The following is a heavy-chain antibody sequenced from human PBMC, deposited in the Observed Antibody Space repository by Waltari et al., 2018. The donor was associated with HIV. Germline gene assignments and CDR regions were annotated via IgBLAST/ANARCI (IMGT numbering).Heavy chain of an antibody. J-gene: IGHJ4*02. CDR2: INPNSCGT. D-gene: IGHD3-16*01. CDR3: ARDKAQDLSVEGDFDY. V-gene: IGHV1-2*02. CDR1: GYTFTGYY. Sequence: QVQLVQSGAEVKKPGASVKVSCKASGYTFTGYYMHWVRQDPGQGLEWRVWINPNSCGTQYAQKFPHRVTMTRDTSISTAYMWLSRRGSDDTAVYYFARDKAQDLSVEGDFDYWGQGTLVTVSS.